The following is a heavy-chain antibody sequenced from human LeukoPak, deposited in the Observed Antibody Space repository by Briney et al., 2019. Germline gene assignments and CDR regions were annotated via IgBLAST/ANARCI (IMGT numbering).Heavy chain of an antibody. CDR1: GYSFSNYF. D-gene: IGHD1-26*01. V-gene: IGHV3-74*01. J-gene: IGHJ4*02. CDR2: INGDGIST. Sequence: PGGSLRLTCTASGYSFSNYFRRWLRQAPVKGLVWVSRINGDGISTTYADSVMGRFTISRDNAKNRLYMQMHSLRAEDTAVYYRASEDDATYYWGQGTLVTVSS. CDR3: ASEDDATYY.